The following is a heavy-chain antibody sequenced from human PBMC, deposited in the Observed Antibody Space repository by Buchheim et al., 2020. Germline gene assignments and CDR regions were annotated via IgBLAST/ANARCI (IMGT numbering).Heavy chain of an antibody. Sequence: QVHLVESGGGVVQPGRSLRLSCAASGFTFSDYGMHWVRQAPGKGLEWVTTIWYDGSNEYYIDSVKGRFTISRDNSKSTVYLQMDSLRAEDTAVYYCVKGGPRDGYIDFDYWGQGTL. V-gene: IGHV3-33*06. CDR2: IWYDGSNE. D-gene: IGHD5-24*01. J-gene: IGHJ4*02. CDR1: GFTFSDYG. CDR3: VKGGPRDGYIDFDY.